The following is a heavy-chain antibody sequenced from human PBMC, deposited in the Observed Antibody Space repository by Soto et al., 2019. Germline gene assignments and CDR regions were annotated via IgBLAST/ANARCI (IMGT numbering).Heavy chain of an antibody. CDR3: ARSPRTGTTRFDY. Sequence: PSETLSLTCTVSGGSISSGDYYWSWIRQPPGKGLEWIGYIYYSGSTYYNPSLKSRVTISVDTSKNQSSLKLSSVTAADTAVYYCARSPRTGTTRFDYWGQGTLVTVSS. CDR1: GGSISSGDYY. CDR2: IYYSGST. J-gene: IGHJ4*02. D-gene: IGHD1-1*01. V-gene: IGHV4-30-4*01.